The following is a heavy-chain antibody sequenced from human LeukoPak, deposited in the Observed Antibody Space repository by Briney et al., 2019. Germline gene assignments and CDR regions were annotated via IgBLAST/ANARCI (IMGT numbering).Heavy chain of an antibody. V-gene: IGHV4-4*07. CDR2: IYTSGST. CDR1: GGSISSYY. CDR3: ARHPTYYYGSGSLPLFDY. Sequence: KPSETLSLTCTVSGGSISSYYWSWIRQPAGKGLEWIGRIYTSGSTNYNPSLKSRVTMSVDTSKNQFSLKLSSVTAADTAVYYCARHPTYYYGSGSLPLFDYWGQGTLVTVSS. D-gene: IGHD3-10*01. J-gene: IGHJ4*02.